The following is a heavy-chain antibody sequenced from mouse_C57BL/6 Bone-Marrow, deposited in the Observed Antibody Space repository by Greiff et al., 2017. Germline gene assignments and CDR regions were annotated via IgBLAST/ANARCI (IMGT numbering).Heavy chain of an antibody. CDR2: IDPNSGGT. V-gene: IGHV1-72*01. CDR1: GYTFTSYW. D-gene: IGHD1-1*01. CDR3: ARPTTVVADYAMDY. Sequence: QVQLQQPGAELVKPGASVKLSCKASGYTFTSYWMHWVKQRPGRGLEWIGRIDPNSGGTKYNEKFKSKATLTVDKPSSTAYMQLSSLTSEDSAVYYGARPTTVVADYAMDYWGQGTSVSVSS. J-gene: IGHJ4*01.